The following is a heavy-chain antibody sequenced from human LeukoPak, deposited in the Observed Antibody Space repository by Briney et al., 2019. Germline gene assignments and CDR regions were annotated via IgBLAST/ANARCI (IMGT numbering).Heavy chain of an antibody. D-gene: IGHD6-19*01. J-gene: IGHJ4*02. CDR2: IIPIFGTA. CDR3: ARDSSGWYRGYFDY. V-gene: IGHV1-69*13. Sequence: SVKVSCKASGGTFSSYAISWVRQAPGQGLEWMGGIIPIFGTANYAQKFQGRVTIIADDSTSTAYMELSSLRSEDTAVYYCARDSSGWYRGYFDYWGQGTLVTVSS. CDR1: GGTFSSYA.